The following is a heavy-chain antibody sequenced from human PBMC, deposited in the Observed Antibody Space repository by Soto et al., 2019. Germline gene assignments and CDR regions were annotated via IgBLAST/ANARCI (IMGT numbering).Heavy chain of an antibody. CDR2: IWYDGSNK. CDR3: ARGKYSSSWYCDY. D-gene: IGHD6-13*01. Sequence: GGSLRLSCAASGFTFSSYGMHWVRQAPGKGLEWVAVIWYDGSNKYYADSVKGRFTISRDNSKNTLYLQMNSLRAEDTAVYYCARGKYSSSWYCDYWGQGTLVTVSS. CDR1: GFTFSSYG. V-gene: IGHV3-33*01. J-gene: IGHJ4*02.